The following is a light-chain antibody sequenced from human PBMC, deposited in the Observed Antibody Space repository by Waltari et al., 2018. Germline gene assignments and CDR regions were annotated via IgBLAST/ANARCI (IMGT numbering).Light chain of an antibody. CDR1: SSDVGVYNY. J-gene: IGLJ3*02. CDR2: DVA. CDR3: CSYAGSYSWV. Sequence: QSALTQPRSVSGSPGQSVTISCTGTSSDVGVYNYVSWYQQHPGKAPQLMIYDVAKRPSGVPDLFSGSKSDNTASLTISGLQAEDDADYYCCSYAGSYSWVFGGGTKLTVL. V-gene: IGLV2-11*01.